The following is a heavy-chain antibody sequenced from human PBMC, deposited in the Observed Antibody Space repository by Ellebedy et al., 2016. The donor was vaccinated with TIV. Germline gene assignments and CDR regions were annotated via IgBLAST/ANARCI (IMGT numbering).Heavy chain of an antibody. CDR3: AKGCGGSCYWEAY. V-gene: IGHV3-23*01. D-gene: IGHD2-15*01. CDR2: ISGGVGNT. CDR1: GFTFSNYV. Sequence: GESLKISCAASGFTFSNYVMSCVRQAPGKGLEWVSSISGGVGNTYYADPVTGRFTISRDNSKNTLYLQMNSLRAEDTAVYYCAKGCGGSCYWEAYWGQGTLVTVSS. J-gene: IGHJ4*02.